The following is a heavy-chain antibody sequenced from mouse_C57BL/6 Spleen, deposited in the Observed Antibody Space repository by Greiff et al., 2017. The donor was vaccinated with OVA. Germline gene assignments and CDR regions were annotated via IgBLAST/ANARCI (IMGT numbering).Heavy chain of an antibody. V-gene: IGHV3-6*01. J-gene: IGHJ4*01. Sequence: EVKLLESGPGLVKPSQSLSLTCSVTGYSITSGYYWNWIRQFPGNKLEWMGYISYDGSNNYNPSLKNRISITRDTSKNQFFLKLNSVTTEDTATYYCARVDYGSSYAMDYWGQGTSVTVSS. CDR3: ARVDYGSSYAMDY. D-gene: IGHD1-1*01. CDR2: ISYDGSN. CDR1: GYSITSGYY.